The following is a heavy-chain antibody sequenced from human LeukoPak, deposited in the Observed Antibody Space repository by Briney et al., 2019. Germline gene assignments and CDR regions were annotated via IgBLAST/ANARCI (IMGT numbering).Heavy chain of an antibody. CDR1: GFTLSDLS. J-gene: IGHJ6*03. V-gene: IGHV1-24*01. CDR3: ATGVFCANTTCPGYQHYYYFMDV. CDR2: FDRKNGDT. D-gene: IGHD2-2*01. Sequence: GASVKVSCKVSGFTLSDLSMHWVRQAPGKGLGGGGGFDRKNGDTIYAQRFRGRVTLTEDTSTGTAYMDLSSLSADDTAVYYCATGVFCANTTCPGYQHYYYFMDVWGKGTTVTVSS.